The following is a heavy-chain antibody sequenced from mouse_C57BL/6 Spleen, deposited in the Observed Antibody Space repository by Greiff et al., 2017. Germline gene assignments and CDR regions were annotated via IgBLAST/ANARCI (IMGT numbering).Heavy chain of an antibody. V-gene: IGHV1-53*01. Sequence: LQQPGTELVKPGASVKLSCKASGYTFTSYWMHWVKQRPGQGLEWIGNINPSNGGTNYNEKFKSKATLTVDKSSSTAYMQLSSLTSEDSAVYYCARDRDYYSNYVGFAYWGQGTLVTVSA. CDR3: ARDRDYYSNYVGFAY. J-gene: IGHJ3*01. CDR2: INPSNGGT. D-gene: IGHD2-5*01. CDR1: GYTFTSYW.